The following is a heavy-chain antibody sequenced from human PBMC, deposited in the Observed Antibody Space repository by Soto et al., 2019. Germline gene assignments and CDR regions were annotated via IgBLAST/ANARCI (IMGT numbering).Heavy chain of an antibody. V-gene: IGHV4-34*01. CDR3: ARGAAAGTRWFDP. J-gene: IGHJ5*02. CDR2: INHSGST. CDR1: GGSFSGYY. D-gene: IGHD6-13*01. Sequence: PSETLSLTCAVYGGSFSGYYWSWIRQPPGKGLEWIGEINHSGSTNYNPSLKSRVTISVDTSKNQFSLKLSSVTAAVTAVYYCARGAAAGTRWFDPWGQGTLVTVSS.